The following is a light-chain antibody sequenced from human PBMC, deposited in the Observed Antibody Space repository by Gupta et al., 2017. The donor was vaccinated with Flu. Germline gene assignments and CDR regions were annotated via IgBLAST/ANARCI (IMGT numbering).Light chain of an antibody. Sequence: SYELTQPPSVSVSPGQTASIACSGDKLEYKYVSWYQQKPGQSPMVVLYEDSKRPSGIPERFSGSKSGNTATLTISGTQATDEADYYCQAWDGYSVSYGFGSGTKVTVL. J-gene: IGLJ1*01. CDR2: EDS. CDR1: KLEYKY. V-gene: IGLV3-1*01. CDR3: QAWDGYSVSYG.